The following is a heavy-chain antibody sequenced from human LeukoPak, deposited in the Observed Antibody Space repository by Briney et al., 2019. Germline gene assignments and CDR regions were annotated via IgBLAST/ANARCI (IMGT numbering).Heavy chain of an antibody. J-gene: IGHJ6*02. CDR3: AKSRMGAKEKSEGRFGMDV. D-gene: IGHD1-26*01. V-gene: IGHV3-30-3*02. CDR1: GFTFSGYP. Sequence: GGSLRLSCAASGFTFSGYPIHWVRQAPGKGLEWVAVISYDGSNKYYADSVKGRFTISRDNSKNTLYLQMNSLRAEDTAVYYCAKSRMGAKEKSEGRFGMDVWGQGTTVTVSS. CDR2: ISYDGSNK.